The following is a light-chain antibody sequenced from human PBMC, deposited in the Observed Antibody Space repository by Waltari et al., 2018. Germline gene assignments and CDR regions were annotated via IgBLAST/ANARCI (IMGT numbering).Light chain of an antibody. J-gene: IGLJ2*01. V-gene: IGLV2-23*02. CDR2: EVS. CDR3: CSYAGSSTVV. CDR1: SSTVGGYYF. Sequence: QSALTQPASVSGSPGQSITLSCTGTSSTVGGYYFLSWYQPHPGKAPKLMIYEVSKRPSGVSNRFSGSKSGNTASLTISGLQAEDEADYYCCSYAGSSTVVFGGGTKLTVL.